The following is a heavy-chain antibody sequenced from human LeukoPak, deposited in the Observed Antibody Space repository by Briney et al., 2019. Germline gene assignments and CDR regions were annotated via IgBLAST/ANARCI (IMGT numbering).Heavy chain of an antibody. V-gene: IGHV3-9*01. D-gene: IGHD2/OR15-2a*01. CDR1: GFTFDDYA. CDR2: ITWNDDTT. CDR3: VKDKGCCNFHWFDG. J-gene: IGHJ5*02. Sequence: GKSLRLSCVASGFTFDDYAMHWVRQTPEKGLEWVSGITWNDDTTGYADSVKGRFTISRDNAKKSVFLQMDSLRPDDTAKYYCVKDKGCCNFHWFDGWGQGSLVAVSS.